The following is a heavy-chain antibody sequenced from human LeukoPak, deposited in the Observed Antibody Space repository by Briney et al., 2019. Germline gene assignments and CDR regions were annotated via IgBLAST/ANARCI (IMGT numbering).Heavy chain of an antibody. D-gene: IGHD2-21*01. J-gene: IGHJ3*02. CDR2: ISSSSSYI. V-gene: IGHV3-21*01. CDR1: GGSISNYY. Sequence: PSETLSLTCTVSGGSISNYYWSWIRQPPGKGLEWVSSISSSSSYIYYADSVKGRFTISRDNAKNSLYLQMNSLRAEDTAVYYCARGIGRSAFDIWGQGTMVTVSS. CDR3: ARGIGRSAFDI.